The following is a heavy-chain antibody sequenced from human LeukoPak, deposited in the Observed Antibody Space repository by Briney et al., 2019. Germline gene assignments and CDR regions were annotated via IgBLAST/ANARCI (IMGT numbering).Heavy chain of an antibody. CDR3: ARGPEIVVPGYGMDV. D-gene: IGHD2-2*01. CDR1: GFTSSSYG. J-gene: IGHJ6*02. Sequence: GGSLRLSCAASGFTSSSYGMHWVRQAPGKGLVWVSRINSDGSSTSYADSVKGRFTISRDNAKNTLYLQMNSLRAEDTAVYYCARGPEIVVPGYGMDVWGQGTTVTVSS. CDR2: INSDGSST. V-gene: IGHV3-74*01.